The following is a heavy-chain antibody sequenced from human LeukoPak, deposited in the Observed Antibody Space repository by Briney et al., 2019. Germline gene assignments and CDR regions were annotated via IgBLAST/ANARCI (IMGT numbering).Heavy chain of an antibody. J-gene: IGHJ6*02. Sequence: GGSLRLSCAASGFTFSSYSMNWVRQAPGKGLEWVSYISSSSSTVYYADSVKGRFTISRDNAKNSLYLQMNSLRDEDTAVYYCARASSSWVKRRYYYGLDVWGQGTTVTVSS. CDR3: ARASSSWVKRRYYYGLDV. CDR1: GFTFSSYS. V-gene: IGHV3-48*02. D-gene: IGHD6-13*01. CDR2: ISSSSSTV.